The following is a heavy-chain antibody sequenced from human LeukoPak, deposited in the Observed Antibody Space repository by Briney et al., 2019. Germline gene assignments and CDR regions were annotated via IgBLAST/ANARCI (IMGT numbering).Heavy chain of an antibody. CDR1: GFTFSSYG. D-gene: IGHD6-6*01. J-gene: IGHJ6*04. Sequence: SGGSLRLSCAASGFTFSSYGMHWVRQAPGKGLEWVSYISSSGSTIYYADSVKGRFTISRDNAKNSLYLQMNSLRAEDTAVYYCAREDAYSSSLSVDVWGKGTTVTVSS. V-gene: IGHV3-48*01. CDR3: AREDAYSSSLSVDV. CDR2: ISSSGSTI.